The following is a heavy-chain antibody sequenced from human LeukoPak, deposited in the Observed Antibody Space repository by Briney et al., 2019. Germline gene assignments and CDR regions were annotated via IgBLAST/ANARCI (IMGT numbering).Heavy chain of an antibody. CDR3: AKVTRSYSSSSDY. D-gene: IGHD6-13*01. Sequence: QAGGSLRLSCVASGFNFRNYWMHWVRQAPGKGLEWVSVIYSGGSTYYANSVKGRFTISRDNSKNTLYLQMNNLRAEDTAVYYCAKVTRSYSSSSDYWGQGTLVIVSS. V-gene: IGHV3-53*01. CDR2: IYSGGST. J-gene: IGHJ4*02. CDR1: GFNFRNYW.